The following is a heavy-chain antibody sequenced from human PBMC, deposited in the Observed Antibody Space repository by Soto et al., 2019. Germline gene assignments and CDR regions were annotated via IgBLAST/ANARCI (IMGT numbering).Heavy chain of an antibody. D-gene: IGHD5-12*01. V-gene: IGHV2-5*01. CDR3: AHSDGGYEIIYFDF. CDR2: IYYNDDR. J-gene: IGHJ4*02. CDR1: GFSFTTAGVA. Sequence: QITLQESGPTLVKPTQTLTLTCTFSGFSFTTAGVAVGWIRQTPGGALEWLTLIYYNDDRRFRPSLKTRLTIPGDTSKNQVVLSLTNVDPGDTATYFCAHSDGGYEIIYFDFWGQGIPVTVSS.